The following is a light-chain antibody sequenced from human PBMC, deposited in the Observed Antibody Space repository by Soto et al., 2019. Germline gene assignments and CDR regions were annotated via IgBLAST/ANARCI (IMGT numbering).Light chain of an antibody. CDR2: GTY. Sequence: EVVVTESPGPLSLSRGERVTLCRRSSQSISGNYLAWYQHKPGQAPTLLLSGTYNRATGIPDRFSGRGSGTDFSLTIRSLEPGDFAVYYCQNYGDSLSITCGQGTRRELK. CDR3: QNYGDSLSIT. V-gene: IGKV3-20*01. J-gene: IGKJ5*01. CDR1: QSISGNY.